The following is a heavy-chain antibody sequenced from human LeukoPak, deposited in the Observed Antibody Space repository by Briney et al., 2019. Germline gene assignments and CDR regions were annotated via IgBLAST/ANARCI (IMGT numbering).Heavy chain of an antibody. CDR2: IYNSGST. J-gene: IGHJ4*02. V-gene: IGHV4-59*06. CDR3: AGTGFKAFNSLDY. D-gene: IGHD1-14*01. CDR1: GVSISIYY. Sequence: SETLSLTCTVSGVSISIYYWSWVRQPPGKGLEWIGYIYNSGSTYYNPSLKSRVTISVDTSKNQFSLKLSSVTAADTAVYYCAGTGFKAFNSLDYWGQGTLVTGSS.